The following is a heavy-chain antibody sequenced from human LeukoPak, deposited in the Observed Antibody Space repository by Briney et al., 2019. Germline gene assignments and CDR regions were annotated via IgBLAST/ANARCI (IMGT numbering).Heavy chain of an antibody. CDR1: GGSISSSSYY. D-gene: IGHD3-9*01. Sequence: SETLSLTCTVSGGSISSSSYYWGWIRQPPGKGLEWIGSIYYSGSTYYNPSLKSRVTISVDTSKNQFSLKLSSVTAADTAVYYCARDPVYDILTGYPPPFDYWGQGTLVTVSS. CDR3: ARDPVYDILTGYPPPFDY. J-gene: IGHJ4*02. V-gene: IGHV4-39*07. CDR2: IYYSGST.